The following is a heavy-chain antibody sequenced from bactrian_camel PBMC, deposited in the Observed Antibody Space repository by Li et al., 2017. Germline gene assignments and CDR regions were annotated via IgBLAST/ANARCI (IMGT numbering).Heavy chain of an antibody. CDR2: IDTGDGST. CDR3: AEGRGSRGAHCYSLNY. V-gene: IGHV3S1*01. Sequence: HVQLVESGGGSVQAGGSLRLICSVSGYNVGNYLMAWFRQAPGKKREGVAAIDTGDGSTTYADPVKGRFTISRDSAKNTVYPQMNNLQPEDTATYYCAEGRGSRGAHCYSLNYWGQGTQVTVS. CDR1: GYNVGNYL. J-gene: IGHJ4*01. D-gene: IGHD6*01.